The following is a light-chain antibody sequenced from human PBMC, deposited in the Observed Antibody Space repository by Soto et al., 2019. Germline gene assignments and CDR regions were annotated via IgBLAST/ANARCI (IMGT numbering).Light chain of an antibody. CDR3: HQRNSWPRST. CDR2: DIS. CDR1: QAVPSY. Sequence: VLTQSPATLSLSPGERATLSCRARQAVPSYLAWYQQKPGQAPRLLIYDISNRATGIPARFSGSGSGTDFTLTISSLEPEDVAVYYCHQRNSWPRSTFGQGTKLEIK. V-gene: IGKV3-11*01. J-gene: IGKJ2*02.